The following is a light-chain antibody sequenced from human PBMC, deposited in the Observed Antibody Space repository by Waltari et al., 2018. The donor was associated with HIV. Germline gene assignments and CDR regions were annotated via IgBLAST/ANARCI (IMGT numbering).Light chain of an antibody. CDR2: GNS. CDR3: QSYDSSLSAWV. Sequence: QSVLTPPPSVSGAPGPRVTISCTGSGSNTGAGSDVHWYQQLPGTAPKLLSYGNSNRPSGVPDRFSGSKSGTSASLAITGLQAEDEADYYCQSYDSSLSAWVFGGGTKLTVL. V-gene: IGLV1-40*01. CDR1: GSNTGAGSD. J-gene: IGLJ3*02.